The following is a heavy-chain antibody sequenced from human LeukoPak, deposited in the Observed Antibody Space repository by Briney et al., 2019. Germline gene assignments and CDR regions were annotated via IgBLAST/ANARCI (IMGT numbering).Heavy chain of an antibody. D-gene: IGHD1-26*01. Sequence: GGSLRLSCAASGFTFSSYAMSWVRQAPGKGLEWVSVIYSGGSTYYADSVKGRFTISRDNSKNTLYLQMNSLRAEDTAVYYCAGSSGSYPHYYYYYGTDVWGQGTRVTVSS. J-gene: IGHJ6*02. CDR3: AGSSGSYPHYYYYYGTDV. CDR2: IYSGGST. CDR1: GFTFSSYA. V-gene: IGHV3-53*01.